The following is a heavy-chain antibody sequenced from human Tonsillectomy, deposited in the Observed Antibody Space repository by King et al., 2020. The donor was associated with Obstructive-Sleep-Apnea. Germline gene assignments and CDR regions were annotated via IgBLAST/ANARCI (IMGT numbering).Heavy chain of an antibody. CDR1: GFSLNTRGVG. Sequence: TLKESGPTLEKPTQTLTLTCTVSGFSLNTRGVGVGWIRQPPGKALEWLALIYWDDDERYSPSLRSRLTITRDTFKNQVVLTMTNVDPVDTATYYCAHRRIQLWFGFDYWGQGTLVTVSS. CDR3: AHRRIQLWFGFDY. J-gene: IGHJ4*02. V-gene: IGHV2-5*02. CDR2: IYWDDDE. D-gene: IGHD3-10*01.